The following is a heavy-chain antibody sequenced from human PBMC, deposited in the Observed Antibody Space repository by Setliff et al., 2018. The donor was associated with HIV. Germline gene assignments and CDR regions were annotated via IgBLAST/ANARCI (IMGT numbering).Heavy chain of an antibody. CDR1: GGSISSGSYY. D-gene: IGHD1-26*01. CDR3: AGDAGYKGAADY. J-gene: IGHJ4*02. V-gene: IGHV4-61*09. Sequence: PSETLSLTCTVSGGSISSGSYYWSWIRQPAGKGLEWIGHIYTSGSTNYNPSLKSRLTISVDRSKNQLSLKLRSVTAADTAVYYCAGDAGYKGAADYWGQGTLVTVSS. CDR2: IYTSGST.